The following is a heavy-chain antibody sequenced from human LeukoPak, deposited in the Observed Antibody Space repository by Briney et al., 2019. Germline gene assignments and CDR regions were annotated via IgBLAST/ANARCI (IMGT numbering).Heavy chain of an antibody. CDR1: GGSISSSNW. V-gene: IGHV4-4*02. CDR3: ARFPDYYDSSGYSEPSSDY. J-gene: IGHJ4*02. D-gene: IGHD3-22*01. CDR2: IYHSGST. Sequence: SETLSLTCAVSGGSISSSNWWSWVRQPPGKGLEWIGEIYHSGSTNYNPSLKSRVTISVDKSKNQFSLKLSSVTAADTAVYYCARFPDYYDSSGYSEPSSDYWGQGTLVTVSS.